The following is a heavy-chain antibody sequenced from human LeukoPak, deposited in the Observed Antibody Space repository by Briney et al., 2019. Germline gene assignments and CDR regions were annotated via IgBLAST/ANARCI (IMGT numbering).Heavy chain of an antibody. CDR2: IGTYGGDT. J-gene: IGHJ5*01. V-gene: IGHV1-18*01. Sequence: ASVRVSCKATSRIGWVRQAPGGGLEWMGWIGTYGGDTYYAQKFQGRITVTTDTSTSTVYMELRNLRSDDTAVYYCARDLWNFYDDSGYNRDFDSWGQGTLVTVSS. CDR3: ARDLWNFYDDSGYNRDFDS. CDR1: TSR. D-gene: IGHD3-22*01.